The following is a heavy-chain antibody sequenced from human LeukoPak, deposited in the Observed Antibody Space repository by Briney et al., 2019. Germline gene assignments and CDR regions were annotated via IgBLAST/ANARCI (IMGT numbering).Heavy chain of an antibody. J-gene: IGHJ4*02. Sequence: GGSLRLSCAASRFTFNSYAMSWVRQAPGKGLEWVSVIGGSNGITFYVGSVKGRFTISRDNSKDALYLQMNSLRAEDTAVYYCARDTAAALDYWGQGILVTVSS. CDR2: IGGSNGIT. V-gene: IGHV3-23*01. CDR1: RFTFNSYA. D-gene: IGHD6-13*01. CDR3: ARDTAAALDY.